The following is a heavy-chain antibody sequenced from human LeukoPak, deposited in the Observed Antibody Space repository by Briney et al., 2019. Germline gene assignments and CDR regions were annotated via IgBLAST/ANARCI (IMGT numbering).Heavy chain of an antibody. CDR3: ARVVHYGSGPAVG. J-gene: IGHJ4*02. CDR2: ISSSGDTI. CDR1: GFTFNEYT. D-gene: IGHD3-10*01. Sequence: GGSLRLSCAASGFTFNEYTLNWVRQAPGKGLEWVSYISSSGDTIYYVDSVKGRFTISRDNAKNSVHLQMNSLRAEDTAVYYCARVVHYGSGPAVGWGQGTLVTVSS. V-gene: IGHV3-11*01.